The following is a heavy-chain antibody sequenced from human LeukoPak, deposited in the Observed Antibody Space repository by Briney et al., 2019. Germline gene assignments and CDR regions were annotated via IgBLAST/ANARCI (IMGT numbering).Heavy chain of an antibody. D-gene: IGHD2-15*01. Sequence: GGSLRLSCSASGFTFSSYAMHWVRQAPGKGLEYVSVISSNGGNTYSADSVKGRFTISRDNSKNTLYLQMSSLRAEDTAVYCCVKGVAGTYWYFDLWGRGTLVTVSS. CDR3: VKGVAGTYWYFDL. CDR2: ISSNGGNT. J-gene: IGHJ2*01. V-gene: IGHV3-64D*09. CDR1: GFTFSSYA.